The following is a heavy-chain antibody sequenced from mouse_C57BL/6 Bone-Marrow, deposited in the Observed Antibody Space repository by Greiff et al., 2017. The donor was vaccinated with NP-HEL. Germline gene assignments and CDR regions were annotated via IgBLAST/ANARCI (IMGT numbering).Heavy chain of an antibody. V-gene: IGHV1-64*01. CDR2: IHPNSGST. Sequence: QVQLQQPGAELVKPGASVKLSCKASGYTFTSYWMHWVKQRPGQGLEWIGMIHPNSGSTNYNEKFKSKATLTVDKSSSTAYMQLSSLTSEDSAVYYCAREPPGNGSRPWYFDVWGTGTTVTVSS. D-gene: IGHD1-1*01. CDR3: AREPPGNGSRPWYFDV. J-gene: IGHJ1*03. CDR1: GYTFTSYW.